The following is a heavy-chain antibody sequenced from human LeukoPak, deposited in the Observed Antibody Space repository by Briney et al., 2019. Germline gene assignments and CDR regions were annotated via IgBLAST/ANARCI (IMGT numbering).Heavy chain of an antibody. Sequence: SETLSLTCAVHGGSFSGYYWSWIRQPPGKGLEWIGEINHSGSTNYNPSLKSRVTISVDTSKNQFSLKLSSVTAADTAVYYCARDREAPDGYSSGWAFDYWGQGTLVTVSS. D-gene: IGHD6-19*01. V-gene: IGHV4-34*01. CDR3: ARDREAPDGYSSGWAFDY. CDR1: GGSFSGYY. J-gene: IGHJ4*02. CDR2: INHSGST.